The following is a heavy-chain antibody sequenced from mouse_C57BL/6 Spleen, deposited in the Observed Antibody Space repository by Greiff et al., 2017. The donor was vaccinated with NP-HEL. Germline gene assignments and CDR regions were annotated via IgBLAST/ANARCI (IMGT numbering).Heavy chain of an antibody. D-gene: IGHD1-1*01. CDR3: ARCYGSNWYFDV. J-gene: IGHJ1*03. Sequence: VQLQQSGPELVKPGASVKISCKASGYAFSSSWMNWVKQRPGKGLEWIGRIYPGDGDTNYNGKFKGKATLTADKSSSTAYMQLSSLTSEDSAVYFCARCYGSNWYFDVWGTGTTVTVSS. CDR2: IYPGDGDT. V-gene: IGHV1-82*01. CDR1: GYAFSSSW.